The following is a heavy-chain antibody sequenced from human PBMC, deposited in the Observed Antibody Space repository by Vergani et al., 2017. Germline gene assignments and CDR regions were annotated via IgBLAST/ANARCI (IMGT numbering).Heavy chain of an antibody. J-gene: IGHJ4*02. Sequence: VQLVESGGGVVQPGRSLRLSCAASGFTVSSNYMSWVRQAPGKGLEWVSAISGSGGSTYYADSVKGRFTLSRDNSKNTLYLQMNSLRAEDTAVYYCAKALYGSGSYYLYYFDYWGQGTLVTVSS. V-gene: IGHV3-23*04. CDR2: ISGSGGST. CDR3: AKALYGSGSYYLYYFDY. CDR1: GFTVSSNY. D-gene: IGHD3-10*01.